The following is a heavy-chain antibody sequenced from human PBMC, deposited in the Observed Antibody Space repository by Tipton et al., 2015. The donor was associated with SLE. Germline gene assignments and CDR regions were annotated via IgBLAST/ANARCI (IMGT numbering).Heavy chain of an antibody. D-gene: IGHD1-7*01. CDR1: GFTFSSYA. CDR3: ATITGTTGY. Sequence: TLSLTCAASGFTFSSYAMSWVRQAPGKGLEWVSAISGSGGSTYYADSVKGRFTISRDNSKNTLYLQMNSLRAEDTAVYYCATITGTTGYWGQGTLVTVSS. V-gene: IGHV3-23*01. J-gene: IGHJ4*02. CDR2: ISGSGGST.